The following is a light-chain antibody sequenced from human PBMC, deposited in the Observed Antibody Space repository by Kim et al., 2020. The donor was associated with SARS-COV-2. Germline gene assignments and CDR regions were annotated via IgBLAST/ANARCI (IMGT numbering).Light chain of an antibody. J-gene: IGLJ1*01. CDR2: RNN. CDR3: AAWDDSLSGSSV. CDR1: SSDIGSKY. Sequence: GVTSSCSGSSSDIGSKYVYWYQQLPGTAPTLLIYRNNQRPSGVPDRFSGSKSGTSASLAISGLRSEDEADYFCAAWDDSLSGSSVFGTGTKVTVL. V-gene: IGLV1-47*01.